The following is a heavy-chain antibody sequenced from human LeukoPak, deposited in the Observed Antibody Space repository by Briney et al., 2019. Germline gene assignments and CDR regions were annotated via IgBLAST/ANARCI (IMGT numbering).Heavy chain of an antibody. Sequence: SETLSLTCTVSGGSISSSSYFWGWIRQPPGKGLEWIGSIYYSGSTYYNPSLKSRVTISVDTSKNQFSLKLSSVTAADTAVYYCAREGLQYTLYYFDYWGQGTLVTVSS. V-gene: IGHV4-39*07. D-gene: IGHD4-11*01. CDR3: AREGLQYTLYYFDY. J-gene: IGHJ4*02. CDR1: GGSISSSSYF. CDR2: IYYSGST.